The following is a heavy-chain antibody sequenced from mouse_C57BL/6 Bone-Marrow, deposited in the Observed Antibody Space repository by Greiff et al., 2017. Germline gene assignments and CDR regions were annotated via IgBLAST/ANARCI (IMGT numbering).Heavy chain of an antibody. CDR1: GFTFSDYY. V-gene: IGHV5-12*01. CDR2: ISNGGGST. Sequence: LQQSGGGLVQPGGSLKLSCAASGFTFSDYYMYWVRQTPEKRLEWVAYISNGGGSTYYPDTVKGRFTISRDNAKNTLYLQMSRLKSEDTAMYYWARDGYSSRYWYFDVWGTGTTVTVSS. CDR3: ARDGYSSRYWYFDV. D-gene: IGHD1-1*01. J-gene: IGHJ1*03.